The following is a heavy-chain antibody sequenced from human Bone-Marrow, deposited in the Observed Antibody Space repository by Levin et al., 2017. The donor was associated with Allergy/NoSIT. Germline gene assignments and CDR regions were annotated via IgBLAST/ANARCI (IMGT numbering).Heavy chain of an antibody. CDR1: GFTFSSYA. CDR2: ISGSGGST. V-gene: IGHV3-23*01. CDR3: AKDRGRIAVAGPIIPYVYYFDY. Sequence: GGSLRLSCAASGFTFSSYAMSWVRQAPGKGLEWVSAISGSGGSTYYADSVKGRFTISRDNSKNTLYLQMNSLRAEDTAVYYCAKDRGRIAVAGPIIPYVYYFDYWGQGTLVTVSS. J-gene: IGHJ4*02. D-gene: IGHD6-19*01.